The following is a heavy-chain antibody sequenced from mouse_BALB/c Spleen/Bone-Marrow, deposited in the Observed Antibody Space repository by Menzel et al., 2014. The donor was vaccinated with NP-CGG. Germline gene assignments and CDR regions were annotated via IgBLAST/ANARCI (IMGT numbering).Heavy chain of an antibody. Sequence: VQLQQSGAELVKPGASVKLSCTPSGFNIKDTHMHWVKQRPEQGLEWIGRIDPANGNTKYDPNFQGRATITADTTSNTAYLQPSTLPSEDTAVYSGPSDYSNTAWFASWGQGTLVTVS. CDR2: IDPANGNT. D-gene: IGHD2-13*01. J-gene: IGHJ3*01. CDR1: GFNIKDTH. CDR3: PSDYSNTAWFAS. V-gene: IGHV14-3*02.